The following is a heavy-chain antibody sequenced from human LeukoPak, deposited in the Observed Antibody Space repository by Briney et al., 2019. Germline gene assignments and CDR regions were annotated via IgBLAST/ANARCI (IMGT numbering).Heavy chain of an antibody. CDR1: GYTHTELS. CDR2: IIPIFGTA. J-gene: IGHJ6*02. CDR3: ARDRPPRYDILTGDKLPGYYYYGMDV. D-gene: IGHD3-9*01. V-gene: IGHV1-69*13. Sequence: ASVKVSCKVSGYTHTELSMHWVRQAPGKGLEWMGGIIPIFGTANYAQKFQGRVTITADESTSTAYMELSSLRSEDTAVYYCARDRPPRYDILTGDKLPGYYYYGMDVWGQGTTVTVSS.